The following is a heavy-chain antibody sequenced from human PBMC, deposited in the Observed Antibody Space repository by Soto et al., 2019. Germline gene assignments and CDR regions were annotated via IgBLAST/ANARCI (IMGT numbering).Heavy chain of an antibody. CDR1: GGYVNSGSHY. D-gene: IGHD2-15*01. CDR3: ASALGGRTLSWFYFDN. Sequence: QVQLQESGPGLVKPSETLSLTCSVSGGYVNSGSHYWTWIRQSPGKTLEWIGHVSYSGKTDLNPSLRGRVTLSRDTSKNQFSLRLTSVTAADSAVYYCASALGGRTLSWFYFDNWGQGAVVTVSS. J-gene: IGHJ4*02. CDR2: VSYSGKT. V-gene: IGHV4-61*01.